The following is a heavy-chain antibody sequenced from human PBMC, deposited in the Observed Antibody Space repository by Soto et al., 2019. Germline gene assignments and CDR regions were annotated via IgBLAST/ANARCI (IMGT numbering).Heavy chain of an antibody. V-gene: IGHV1-3*01. CDR3: ARVGFMTTVTSFDY. CDR2: INAGNGNT. CDR1: GYTFTSYA. Sequence: QVQLVQSGAEVKKPGASVKVSCKASGYTFTSYAMHWVRQAPGQRLEWMGWINAGNGNTKYSQKFQGRVTITRDTSASTAYMELSSMRSEDTAVYYCARVGFMTTVTSFDYWGQGTLVTVSS. J-gene: IGHJ4*02. D-gene: IGHD4-17*01.